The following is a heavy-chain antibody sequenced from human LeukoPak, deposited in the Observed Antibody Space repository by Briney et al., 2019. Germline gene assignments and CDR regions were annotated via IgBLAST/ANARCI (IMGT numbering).Heavy chain of an antibody. J-gene: IGHJ5*02. CDR3: ARDGEIWFGELLFGFDP. CDR1: GFTFSSYG. D-gene: IGHD3-10*01. V-gene: IGHV3-33*01. CDR2: IWYDGSNK. Sequence: GRSLRLSCVASGFTFSSYGMHWVRQAPGKGLEWVAVIWYDGSNKYYADSVKGRFTISRDNSKNTLNLQMNSLRAEDTAVYYCARDGEIWFGELLFGFDPWGQGTLVTVSS.